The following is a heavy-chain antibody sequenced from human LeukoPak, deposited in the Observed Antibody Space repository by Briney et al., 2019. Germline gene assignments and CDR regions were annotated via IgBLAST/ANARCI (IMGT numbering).Heavy chain of an antibody. Sequence: SETLSLTCTVSGGSISSYYWSWIRQPPGKGLEWIGYIYYSGSTNYNPSLKSRVTISVDTSKNQFSLKLSSVTAADTAVYYCARVVLGYCSSTSCYPEIGHAFDIWGQGTMVTVSS. D-gene: IGHD2-2*01. CDR3: ARVVLGYCSSTSCYPEIGHAFDI. CDR2: IYYSGST. J-gene: IGHJ3*02. CDR1: GGSISSYY. V-gene: IGHV4-59*01.